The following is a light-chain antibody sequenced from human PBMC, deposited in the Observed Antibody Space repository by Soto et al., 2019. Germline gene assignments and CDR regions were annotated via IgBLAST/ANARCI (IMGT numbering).Light chain of an antibody. CDR1: QSVRSN. J-gene: IGKJ4*01. Sequence: EMVMTQSPATLSVSPGERATLSCRASQSVRSNLAWYQQKPGQAPRLLIYDASTRATDIPDRFSGSGSGTEFTLTISSLQSEDFAVYYCQQYNKWPLAIGGGTEVEIK. CDR3: QQYNKWPLA. V-gene: IGKV3D-15*01. CDR2: DAS.